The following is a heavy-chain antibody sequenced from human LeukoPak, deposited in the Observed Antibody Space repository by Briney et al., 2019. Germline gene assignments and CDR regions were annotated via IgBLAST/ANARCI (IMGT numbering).Heavy chain of an antibody. V-gene: IGHV3-64D*09. D-gene: IGHD3-22*01. CDR3: AKGPTYDSLPYYFDY. Sequence: QARGSLRLSCSASGFTFSYYATHWVRQAAGKGLEFVSGISSNGGSTYYADSLKGRFTVSRDNSNNTLYLQMSSLRAEDTAIYYCAKGPTYDSLPYYFDYWGQGTLVTVSS. CDR1: GFTFSYYA. CDR2: ISSNGGST. J-gene: IGHJ4*02.